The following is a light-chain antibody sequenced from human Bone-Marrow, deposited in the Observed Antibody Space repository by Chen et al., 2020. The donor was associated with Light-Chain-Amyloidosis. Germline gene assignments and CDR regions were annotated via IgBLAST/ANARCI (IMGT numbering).Light chain of an antibody. CDR3: QQSHSFPPT. CDR2: GAS. Sequence: DIQMTQSPSSLSAIVGDRVTITCRASQNIANYVNWYQQKPGKAPNLLIHGASTLQSGVPSRIRGGGSGTDFTLTISSLQPEDFATYFCQQSHSFPPTFGGGSKVEIK. J-gene: IGKJ4*01. CDR1: QNIANY. V-gene: IGKV1-39*01.